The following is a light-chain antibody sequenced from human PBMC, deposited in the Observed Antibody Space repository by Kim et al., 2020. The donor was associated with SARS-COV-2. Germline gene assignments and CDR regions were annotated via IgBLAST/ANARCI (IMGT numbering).Light chain of an antibody. CDR1: SMGSKT. CDR3: QVWDSATDHPV. CDR2: HDT. V-gene: IGLV3-21*01. Sequence: APGKTARITFGGNSMGSKTVQWYQQKPGQAPVVVIYHDTDRPSGIPGRFSGSNSGNTATLIISRVEVGDEADYCCQVWDSATDHPVFGGGTQLTVL. J-gene: IGLJ3*02.